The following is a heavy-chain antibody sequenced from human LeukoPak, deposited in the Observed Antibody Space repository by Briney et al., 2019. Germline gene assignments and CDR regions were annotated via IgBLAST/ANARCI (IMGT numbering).Heavy chain of an antibody. V-gene: IGHV3-53*01. Sequence: PGGSLRLSCAASGFTVSSNYMSWVRQAPGKGLEWVSVIYSGGSTYYADSVKGRFTISRDNSKNTLYLQMNSLRAEDTAVYYCARLETSMFMAFDLWGLGTMVTVSS. CDR2: IYSGGST. D-gene: IGHD5-18*01. CDR3: ARLETSMFMAFDL. J-gene: IGHJ3*01. CDR1: GFTVSSNY.